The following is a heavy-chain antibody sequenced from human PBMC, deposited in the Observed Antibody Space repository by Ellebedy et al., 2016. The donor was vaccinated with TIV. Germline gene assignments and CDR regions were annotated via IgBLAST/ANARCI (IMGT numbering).Heavy chain of an antibody. J-gene: IGHJ3*02. CDR3: ATPQLRSGYDFHDASDI. CDR2: IIPLFHTP. V-gene: IGHV1-69*06. D-gene: IGHD5-12*01. Sequence: SVKVSCXASGGTFKNYVINWVRQAPGQGLEWMGGIIPLFHTPHYAQKFQGRVTFTADKSTNTAYMQMSGLGSDDTAIYYCATPQLRSGYDFHDASDIWGQGTMVTVSS. CDR1: GGTFKNYV.